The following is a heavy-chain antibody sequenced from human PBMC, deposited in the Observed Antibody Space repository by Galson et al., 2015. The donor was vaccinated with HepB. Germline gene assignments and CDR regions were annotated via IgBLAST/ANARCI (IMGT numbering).Heavy chain of an antibody. CDR2: LTGNGGTT. Sequence: SLRLSCAASGFTSSNYAMHWVRQAPGKGPEYVSALTGNGGTTHYANSVKGRFTISGDISRNTMYLQTDSLRPEDMAVYYCARERESSGYFGYFDLWGRGTPVIVSS. V-gene: IGHV3-64*01. J-gene: IGHJ2*01. CDR1: GFTSSNYA. D-gene: IGHD3-22*01. CDR3: ARERESSGYFGYFDL.